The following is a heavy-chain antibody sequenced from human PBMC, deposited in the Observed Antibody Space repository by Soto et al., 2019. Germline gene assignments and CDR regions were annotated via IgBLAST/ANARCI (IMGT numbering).Heavy chain of an antibody. D-gene: IGHD4-17*01. CDR1: GYTFTSYG. CDR2: ISAYNGNT. V-gene: IGHV1-18*01. CDR3: ARLYGEDVDWFDP. J-gene: IGHJ5*02. Sequence: QVQLVQSGAEVKKPGASVKVSCKASGYTFTSYGISWVRQAPGQGLEWMGWISAYNGNTNYAQKLQGRVTITTDTYTSTANMELRSLRSDDRAVYYCARLYGEDVDWFDPWGQGTLVTVSS.